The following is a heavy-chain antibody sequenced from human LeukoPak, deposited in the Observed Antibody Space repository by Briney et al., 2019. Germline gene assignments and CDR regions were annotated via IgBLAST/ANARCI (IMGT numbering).Heavy chain of an antibody. J-gene: IGHJ4*02. V-gene: IGHV3-48*03. Sequence: GGSLRLSCAASGFTFSSYEMNWVRQAPGKGLEWDSYISSSGSTIYYADSVKGRFTISRDNSKNTLYLQMNSLRAEDTAVYYCARAMPAYDSSGYFSDYWGQGTLVTVSS. CDR1: GFTFSSYE. CDR3: ARAMPAYDSSGYFSDY. CDR2: ISSSGSTI. D-gene: IGHD3-22*01.